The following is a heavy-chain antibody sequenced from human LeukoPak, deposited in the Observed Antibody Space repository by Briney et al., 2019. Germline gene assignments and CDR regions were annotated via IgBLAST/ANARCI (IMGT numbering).Heavy chain of an antibody. Sequence: GGSLRLSCAASGFTFNNYWMHWVRQAPGKGLVWVSRINYDGSSTTYADSVKGRFTISRDNAKNSLYLQMNSLRAEDTAVYYCARVCFSGRYYYDSSGYPTGPFDYWGQGTLVTVSS. D-gene: IGHD3-22*01. V-gene: IGHV3-74*01. CDR2: INYDGSST. CDR1: GFTFNNYW. CDR3: ARVCFSGRYYYDSSGYPTGPFDY. J-gene: IGHJ4*02.